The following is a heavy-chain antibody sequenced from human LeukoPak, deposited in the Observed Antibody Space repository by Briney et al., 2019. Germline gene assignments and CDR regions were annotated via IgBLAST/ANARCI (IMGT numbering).Heavy chain of an antibody. CDR1: VFTFRNYR. CDR3: VRERGPFDAFDI. J-gene: IGHJ3*02. V-gene: IGHV3-7*01. Sequence: GGSLRLSCAASVFTFRNYRMTWVRHAPWKEREWVANIKQDGSGKYYVDSVRGRFTISRDNAKNSLFLQLSSLRGEDTAVYYCVRERGPFDAFDIWGQGTMVTVSS. CDR2: IKQDGSGK.